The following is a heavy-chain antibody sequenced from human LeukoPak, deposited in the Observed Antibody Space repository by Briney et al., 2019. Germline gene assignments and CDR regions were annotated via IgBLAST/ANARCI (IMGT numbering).Heavy chain of an antibody. CDR3: ALGSCGLAQH. Sequence: SETLSLTCTVSGGSISSGGYYWSWIRQHPGKGLEWIGYIYYSGSTYYNPSLKSRLTISADTSKNQFSLKLSSVTAADTAVYYCALGSCGLAQHWGQGTLVTVSS. CDR2: IYYSGST. CDR1: GGSISSGGYY. J-gene: IGHJ1*01. V-gene: IGHV4-31*03. D-gene: IGHD6-19*01.